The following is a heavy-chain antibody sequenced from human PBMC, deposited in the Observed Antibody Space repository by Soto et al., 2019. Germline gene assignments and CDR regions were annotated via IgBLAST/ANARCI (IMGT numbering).Heavy chain of an antibody. J-gene: IGHJ4*02. V-gene: IGHV4-4*07. Sequence: QVQLQESGPGLVKPSETLSLTCTVSGGSISSYYWSWIRQPAGKGLEWIGRIYTSGSTNYNPSLKSRVTMSVDTSKNQFSLKLSSVTAADTAVYYCARSIDSSGYYFSNCWGQGTLVTVSS. CDR3: ARSIDSSGYYFSNC. CDR2: IYTSGST. CDR1: GGSISSYY. D-gene: IGHD3-22*01.